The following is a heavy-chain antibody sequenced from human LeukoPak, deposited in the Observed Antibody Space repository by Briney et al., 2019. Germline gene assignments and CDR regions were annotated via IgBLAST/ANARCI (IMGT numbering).Heavy chain of an antibody. J-gene: IGHJ4*02. CDR1: GYTFTGYD. Sequence: ASVKVSCKASGYTFTGYDINWVRQATGQGLEWMGWMNPNSGNTGYAQKFQGRVTMTRNTSISTAYMELSGLRSEDTAVYYCARARYYYDSSGPCYDYWGQGTLVTVSS. D-gene: IGHD3-22*01. CDR3: ARARYYYDSSGPCYDY. CDR2: MNPNSGNT. V-gene: IGHV1-8*01.